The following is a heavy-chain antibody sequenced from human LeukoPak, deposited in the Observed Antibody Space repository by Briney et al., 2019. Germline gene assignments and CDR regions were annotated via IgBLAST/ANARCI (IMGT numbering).Heavy chain of an antibody. J-gene: IGHJ4*02. V-gene: IGHV4-38-2*02. CDR3: ARLSGDYYDSSGSEDY. CDR2: IYHSGST. Sequence: PSETLSLTCTVSGYSISSGYYWGWIRQPPGKGLEWIGSIYHSGSTYYNPSLKSRVTISVDTSKNQFSLKLSSVTAADTAVYYCARLSGDYYDSSGSEDYWGQGALVTVSS. D-gene: IGHD3-22*01. CDR1: GYSISSGYY.